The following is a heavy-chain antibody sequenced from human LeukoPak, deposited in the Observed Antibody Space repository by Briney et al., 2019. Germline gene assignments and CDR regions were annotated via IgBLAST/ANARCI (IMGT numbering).Heavy chain of an antibody. Sequence: ASVKVSFKVSGYTFTGYYMHWVRQAPGQGLERMGWINPNSGGTNYAQKFQGRVTMTRDTSISTAYMELSRLRSDDTAVYYCARGEPYDSSGYWFDPWGQGTLVTVSS. V-gene: IGHV1-2*02. CDR2: INPNSGGT. J-gene: IGHJ5*02. D-gene: IGHD3-22*01. CDR3: ARGEPYDSSGYWFDP. CDR1: GYTFTGYY.